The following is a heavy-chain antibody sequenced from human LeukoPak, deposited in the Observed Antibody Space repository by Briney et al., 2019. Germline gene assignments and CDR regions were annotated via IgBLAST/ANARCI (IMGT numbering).Heavy chain of an antibody. D-gene: IGHD3-16*01. J-gene: IGHJ3*02. CDR2: ISYDGSNK. CDR3: AREPPRGGGGGAFDI. Sequence: GGSLRLSCAASGFTFSDCYMSWIRQAPGKGLEWVAVISYDGSNKYYADSVKGRFTISRDNSKNTLYLQMNSLRAEDTAVYYCAREPPRGGGGGAFDIWGQGTMVTVSS. CDR1: GFTFSDCY. V-gene: IGHV3-30-3*01.